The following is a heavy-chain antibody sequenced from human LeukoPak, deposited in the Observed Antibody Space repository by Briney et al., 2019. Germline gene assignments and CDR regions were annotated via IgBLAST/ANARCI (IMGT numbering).Heavy chain of an antibody. Sequence: ASVKVSCKASGYIFTGYYMHWVRQAPGQGLEWMGWINPNSGGTNYAQKFQGRVTMTRDTSISTAYMELSRLRSDDTAVYYCARCRSTSCYIPGYWGQGTLVTVSS. J-gene: IGHJ4*02. D-gene: IGHD2-2*02. CDR1: GYIFTGYY. CDR2: INPNSGGT. CDR3: ARCRSTSCYIPGY. V-gene: IGHV1-2*02.